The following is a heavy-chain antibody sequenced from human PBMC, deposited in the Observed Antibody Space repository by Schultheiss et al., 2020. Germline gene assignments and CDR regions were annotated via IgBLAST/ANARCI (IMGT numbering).Heavy chain of an antibody. J-gene: IGHJ5*02. CDR2: ISYDGSNK. CDR1: GFTFSSYG. Sequence: GGSLRLSCAASGFTFSSYGMHWVRQAPGKGLEWVAVISYDGSNKYYADSVKGRFTISRDNSKNTLYLQMNSLRAEDTAVYYCARDRPSGVFDPWGQGTLVTVYS. D-gene: IGHD6-6*01. V-gene: IGHV3-30*03. CDR3: ARDRPSGVFDP.